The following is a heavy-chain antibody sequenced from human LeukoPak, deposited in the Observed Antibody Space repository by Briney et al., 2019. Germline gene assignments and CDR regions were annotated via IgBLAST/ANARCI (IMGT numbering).Heavy chain of an antibody. V-gene: IGHV4-59*08. CDR2: IYYSGST. CDR3: ARLKSESRYYGSGSYSHFDY. J-gene: IGHJ4*02. D-gene: IGHD3-10*01. Sequence: SETLSLTCTVSGGSISSYYWSWIRQPPGKGLEWIGYIYYSGSTNYNPSLKSRVTIPVDTSKNQFSLKLSSVTAADTAVYYCARLKSESRYYGSGSYSHFDYWGQGTLVTVSS. CDR1: GGSISSYY.